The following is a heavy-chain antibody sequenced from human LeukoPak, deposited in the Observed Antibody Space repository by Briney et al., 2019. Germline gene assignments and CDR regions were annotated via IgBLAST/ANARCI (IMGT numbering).Heavy chain of an antibody. V-gene: IGHV1-2*02. CDR3: ARYAGTTDYNWFDP. D-gene: IGHD1-7*01. J-gene: IGHJ5*02. CDR2: IDPNSGGT. Sequence: GASVKVSCKASGYTFTGYYMHWVRQAPGQGLEWMGWIDPNSGGTNYAQKFQGRVTMTRDTSITTAYMELSRLRSDDTAVYYCARYAGTTDYNWFDPWGQGTLVTVSS. CDR1: GYTFTGYY.